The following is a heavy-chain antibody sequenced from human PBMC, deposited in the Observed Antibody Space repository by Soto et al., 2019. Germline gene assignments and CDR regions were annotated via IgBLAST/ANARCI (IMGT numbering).Heavy chain of an antibody. J-gene: IGHJ4*02. D-gene: IGHD5-12*01. CDR2: IYYSGST. V-gene: IGHV4-59*01. CDR3: AKISPRGGLVDY. Sequence: SETLSLTCTVSGGSISSYYWSWIRQPPGKGLEWIGYIYYSGSTNYNPSLKSRVTISVDTSKNQFSLKLSSVTAADTAVYHCAKISPRGGLVDYWGQGTLVTVSS. CDR1: GGSISSYY.